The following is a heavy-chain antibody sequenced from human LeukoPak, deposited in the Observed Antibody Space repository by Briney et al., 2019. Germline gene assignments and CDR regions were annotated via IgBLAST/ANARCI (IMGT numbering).Heavy chain of an antibody. V-gene: IGHV3-30*18. CDR1: GFTFSSYG. CDR2: ISYDGSNK. D-gene: IGHD3-22*01. J-gene: IGHJ6*02. CDR3: AKDRGARTYYYDSSGYYYYGMDV. Sequence: GGSLRLSCAASGFTFSSYGMPWVRQAPGKGLEWVAVISYDGSNKYYADSVKGRFTISRDSSKNTLYLQMNSLRAEDTAVYYCAKDRGARTYYYDSSGYYYYGMDVWGQGTTVTVSS.